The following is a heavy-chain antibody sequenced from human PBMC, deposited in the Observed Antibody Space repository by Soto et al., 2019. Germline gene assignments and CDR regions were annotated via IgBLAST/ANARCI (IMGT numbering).Heavy chain of an antibody. V-gene: IGHV5-10-1*01. CDR3: ARLSGIRFLEWLLYAP. J-gene: IGHJ5*02. D-gene: IGHD3-3*01. Sequence: GESLKISCKGSGYSFTSYWISWVRQMPGKGLEWMGRIDPSDSYTNYSPSFQGHVTISADKSISTAYLQWSSLKASDTAMYYCARLSGIRFLEWLLYAPWGQGTLVTVSS. CDR1: GYSFTSYW. CDR2: IDPSDSYT.